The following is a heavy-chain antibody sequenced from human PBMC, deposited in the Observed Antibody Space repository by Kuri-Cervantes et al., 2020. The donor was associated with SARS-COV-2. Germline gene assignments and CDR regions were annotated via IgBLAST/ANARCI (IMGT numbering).Heavy chain of an antibody. D-gene: IGHD2-2*01. V-gene: IGHV4-30-4*01. Sequence: SETLSLTCAVYGGSFSGYYWSWIRQPPGKGLEWIGYIYYSGSTYYNPSLKSRVTISVDTSKNQFSLKLSSVTAADTAVYYCARDRYCSSTSCYDVAHGMDVWGQGTTVTVSS. CDR3: ARDRYCSSTSCYDVAHGMDV. CDR1: GGSFSGYY. CDR2: IYYSGST. J-gene: IGHJ6*02.